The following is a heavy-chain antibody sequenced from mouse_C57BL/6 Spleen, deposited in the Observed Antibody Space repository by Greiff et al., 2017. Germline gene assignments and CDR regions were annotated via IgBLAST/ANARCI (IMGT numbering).Heavy chain of an antibody. CDR1: GYTFTSYD. J-gene: IGHJ2*01. CDR3: AREGAITTVVAKNYFDY. D-gene: IGHD1-1*01. Sequence: VQLKESGPELVKPGASVKLSCKASGYTFTSYDINWVKQRPGQGLEWIGWIYPRDGSTKYNEKFKGKATLTVDTSSSTAYMELHSLTSEDSAVYFCAREGAITTVVAKNYFDYWGQGTTLTVSS. V-gene: IGHV1-85*01. CDR2: IYPRDGST.